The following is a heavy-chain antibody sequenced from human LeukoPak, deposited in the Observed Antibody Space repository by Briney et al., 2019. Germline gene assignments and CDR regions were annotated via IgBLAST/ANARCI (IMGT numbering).Heavy chain of an antibody. CDR3: AREKSGYSSGCLDY. V-gene: IGHV4-59*01. CDR2: IYYSGST. Sequence: PSETLSLTCTVSGGSISSYYWSWIRQPPEKGLEWIGYIYYSGSTNYNPSLKSRVTISVDTSKNQFSLKLSSVTAADTAVYYCAREKSGYSSGCLDYWGQGTLVTVSS. D-gene: IGHD6-19*01. CDR1: GGSISSYY. J-gene: IGHJ4*02.